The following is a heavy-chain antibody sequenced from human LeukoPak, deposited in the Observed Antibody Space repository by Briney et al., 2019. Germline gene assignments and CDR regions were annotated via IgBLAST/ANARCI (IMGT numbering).Heavy chain of an antibody. CDR3: ARDERMRYYDSSVRPENWFDP. J-gene: IGHJ5*02. CDR2: ISSSSTI. CDR1: GFTFNSYS. Sequence: PGGSLRLSCAASGFTFNSYSMNWVRQAPGKGLEWVSYISSSSTIYYADSVKGRFTISRDNAKNSLYLQMNSLRAEDTVVYYCARDERMRYYDSSVRPENWFDPWGQGTLVTVSS. D-gene: IGHD3-22*01. V-gene: IGHV3-48*04.